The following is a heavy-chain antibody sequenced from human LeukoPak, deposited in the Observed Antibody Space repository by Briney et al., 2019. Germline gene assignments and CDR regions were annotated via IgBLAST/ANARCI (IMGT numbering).Heavy chain of an antibody. CDR1: GFTFSSYS. Sequence: GGSLRLSCAASGFTFSSYSMNWVRQAPGKGLEWVSSISSSSSYIYYADSVKGRFTISRDNAKNSLYLQMSSLRAEDTAVYYCVRVGYYDFWSGYLWFDPWGQGTLVTVSS. V-gene: IGHV3-21*01. D-gene: IGHD3-3*01. CDR3: VRVGYYDFWSGYLWFDP. J-gene: IGHJ5*02. CDR2: ISSSSSYI.